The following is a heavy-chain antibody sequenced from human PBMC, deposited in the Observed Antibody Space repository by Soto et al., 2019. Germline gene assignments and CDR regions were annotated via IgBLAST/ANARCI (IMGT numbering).Heavy chain of an antibody. CDR2: IIPIFGTA. CDR3: ARGGTSTVVPNDY. D-gene: IGHD1-7*01. Sequence: SVKVSCKASGGTFSSYAISWVRQAPGQGLEWMGGIIPIFGTANYAQKFQGRVTITADESTSTAYMGLSSLRSEDTAVYYCARGGTSTVVPNDYWGQGTLVTVSS. J-gene: IGHJ4*02. CDR1: GGTFSSYA. V-gene: IGHV1-69*13.